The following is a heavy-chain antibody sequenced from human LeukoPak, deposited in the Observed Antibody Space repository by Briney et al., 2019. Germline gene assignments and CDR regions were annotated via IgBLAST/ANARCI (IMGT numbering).Heavy chain of an antibody. V-gene: IGHV1-8*03. CDR2: MNPNSGNT. Sequence: ASVKVSCKASGYTFTSYDINWVRQATGQGLEWMGWMNPNSGNTGYAQKFQGRVTITRNTSISTAYMELSSLRSEDTAVYYCARVVGDSGYDQGWFDPWGQGTLVTVSS. D-gene: IGHD5-12*01. CDR3: ARVVGDSGYDQGWFDP. CDR1: GYTFTSYD. J-gene: IGHJ5*02.